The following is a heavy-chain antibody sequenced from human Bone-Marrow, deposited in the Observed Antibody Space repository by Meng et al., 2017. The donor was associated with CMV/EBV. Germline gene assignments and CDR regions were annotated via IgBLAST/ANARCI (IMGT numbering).Heavy chain of an antibody. Sequence: GSLRLSCTVSGGSISSSSYYWGWIRQPPGKGLEWIGSIYYSGSTHYNPSLKSRVTISVDTSKNQFSLKLSSVTAADTAVYYCARTNTFYYDSSGYSLYWFDPWGQGPLFPFSS. CDR1: GGSISSSSYY. CDR2: IYYSGST. CDR3: ARTNTFYYDSSGYSLYWFDP. J-gene: IGHJ5*02. V-gene: IGHV4-39*07. D-gene: IGHD3-22*01.